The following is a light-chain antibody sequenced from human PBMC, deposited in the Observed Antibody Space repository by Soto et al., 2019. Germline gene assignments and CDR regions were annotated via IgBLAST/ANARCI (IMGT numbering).Light chain of an antibody. Sequence: QSVLTQPPSVSGAPGQRVTISCTGSSSNIGAGYDVHWYQQLPGTAPKLLIYGNSNRPSGVPDRFSGSKSGTSASLAITGLQAEDEADYYCKSYDRSLSVYVFGTGTKLTVL. CDR1: SSNIGAGYD. J-gene: IGLJ1*01. CDR2: GNS. CDR3: KSYDRSLSVYV. V-gene: IGLV1-40*01.